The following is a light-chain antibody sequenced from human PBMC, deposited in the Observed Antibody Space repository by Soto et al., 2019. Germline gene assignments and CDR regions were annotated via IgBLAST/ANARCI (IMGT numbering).Light chain of an antibody. CDR2: GAS. CDR1: QSVSNNY. J-gene: IGKJ5*01. V-gene: IGKV3-20*01. CDR3: QQYGSTPPIT. Sequence: EIVLTQSPGTLSLSPGERATLSCRASQSVSNNYLAWYQQKPGQAPRRLIYGASSRATGIPDRFSGGGSGTDFTLTISRLEPEDFAVYYCQQYGSTPPITFGQGTRLEIK.